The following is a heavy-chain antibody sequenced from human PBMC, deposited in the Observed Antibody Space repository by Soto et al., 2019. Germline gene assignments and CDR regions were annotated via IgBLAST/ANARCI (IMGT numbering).Heavy chain of an antibody. V-gene: IGHV3-7*03. CDR2: IKQEGREK. Sequence: EVQLVESGGGLVQPGGSLSLSCAASGFTFSSHRMSWVRQAPGNGLEWVANIKQEGREKYYVDSVKGRFTISRDNAKNPLYLQMNSLRAEDTAVYYCAGGDGRYYYDSSGYFSDYWGQGTLGTVSS. J-gene: IGHJ4*02. CDR3: AGGDGRYYYDSSGYFSDY. CDR1: GFTFSSHR. D-gene: IGHD3-22*01.